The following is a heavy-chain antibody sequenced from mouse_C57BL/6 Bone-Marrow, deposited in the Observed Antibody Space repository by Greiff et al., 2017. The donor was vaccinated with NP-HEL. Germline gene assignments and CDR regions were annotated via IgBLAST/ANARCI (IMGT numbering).Heavy chain of an antibody. D-gene: IGHD2-4*01. CDR3: ARGDYPYWYFDV. J-gene: IGHJ1*03. CDR1: GYAFSSYW. Sequence: QVQLQQSGAELVKPGASVKISCKASGYAFSSYWMNWVKQRPGKGLEWIGQIYPGDGDTNYNGKFKGKATLTADKSSSTAYMQLSSLTSEDSAVYFCARGDYPYWYFDVWGTGTTVTVSS. V-gene: IGHV1-80*01. CDR2: IYPGDGDT.